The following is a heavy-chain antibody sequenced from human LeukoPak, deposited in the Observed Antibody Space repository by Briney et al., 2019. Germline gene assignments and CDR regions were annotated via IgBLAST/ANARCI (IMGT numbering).Heavy chain of an antibody. CDR1: GGSFSGYY. CDR2: INHSGST. Sequence: SETLSLTCAVYGGSFSGYYWSWIRQPPGKGPEWIGEINHSGSTNYNPSLKSRVTISVDASKNQFSLKLSSVTAADTAVYYCAGRYSSSPWGEYYFDYWGQGTLVTVSS. D-gene: IGHD6-6*01. J-gene: IGHJ4*02. V-gene: IGHV4-34*01. CDR3: AGRYSSSPWGEYYFDY.